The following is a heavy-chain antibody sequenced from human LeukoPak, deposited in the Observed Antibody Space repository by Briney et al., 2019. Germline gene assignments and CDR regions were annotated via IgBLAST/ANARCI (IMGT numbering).Heavy chain of an antibody. Sequence: GGSLRLSCAASGFTFSSYSMNWVRQAPGKGLEWVSYISSSSTIYYADSVKGRFTISRDNAKNSLYLQMNSLRAEDTAVYYCAKGRSGLQFDLDYWGQGTLVTVSS. D-gene: IGHD3-10*01. J-gene: IGHJ4*02. CDR1: GFTFSSYS. V-gene: IGHV3-48*04. CDR3: AKGRSGLQFDLDY. CDR2: ISSSSTI.